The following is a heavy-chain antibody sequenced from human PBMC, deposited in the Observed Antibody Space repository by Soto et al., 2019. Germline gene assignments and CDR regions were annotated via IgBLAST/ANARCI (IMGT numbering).Heavy chain of an antibody. J-gene: IGHJ6*02. CDR2: INPNSGGT. Sequence: QVQLVQSGAEVKKPGASVKVSCKASGYTFTGYYMHWVRQAPGQGLEWMGWINPNSGGTNYAQKFQGWVTMTRDTSISTAYMELSRLRSDDTAVYYCARARVDIVVVPAATYYYYYGMDVWGQGTTVTVSS. V-gene: IGHV1-2*04. CDR3: ARARVDIVVVPAATYYYYYGMDV. D-gene: IGHD2-2*03. CDR1: GYTFTGYY.